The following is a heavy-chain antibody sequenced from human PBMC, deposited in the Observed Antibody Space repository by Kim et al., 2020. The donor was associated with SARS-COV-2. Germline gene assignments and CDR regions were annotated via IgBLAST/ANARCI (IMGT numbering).Heavy chain of an antibody. Sequence: GGSLRLSCAASGFTFSSYAMSWVRQAPGKGLEWVSAISGSGGSTYYADSVKGRFTISRDNSKNTLYLQMNSLRAEDTAVYYCAKRVRITMLRGVRGDYYYGMDVWGQGTTVTVSS. J-gene: IGHJ6*02. CDR3: AKRVRITMLRGVRGDYYYGMDV. CDR2: ISGSGGST. D-gene: IGHD3-10*01. CDR1: GFTFSSYA. V-gene: IGHV3-23*01.